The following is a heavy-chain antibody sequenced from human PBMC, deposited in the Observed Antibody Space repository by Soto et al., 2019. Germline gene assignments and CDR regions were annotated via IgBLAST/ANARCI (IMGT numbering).Heavy chain of an antibody. D-gene: IGHD3-22*01. CDR2: ISAYNGNT. V-gene: IGHV1-18*04. Sequence: ASVKVSCKASGYTFTSYGISWVRQAPGQGLEWMGWISAYNGNTNYAQKLQGRVTMTTDTSTSTAYMELRSLRSDDTAVYYCARDYQLRDSSGYYYEVYYYYGMDVWGQGTTVTVSS. J-gene: IGHJ6*02. CDR3: ARDYQLRDSSGYYYEVYYYYGMDV. CDR1: GYTFTSYG.